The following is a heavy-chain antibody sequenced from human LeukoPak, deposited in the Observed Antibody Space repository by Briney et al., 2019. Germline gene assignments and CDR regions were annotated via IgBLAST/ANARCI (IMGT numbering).Heavy chain of an antibody. Sequence: PSETLSLTCTVSGYSISSGYYWSWIRQPAGKGLEWIGRVYTSGSTNYNPSLKSRVTISVDTSKNQFSLKLSSVTAADTAVYYCAREDSLFRGYYDSSGPTEEWGQGTLVTVSS. CDR1: GYSISSGYY. CDR3: AREDSLFRGYYDSSGPTEE. V-gene: IGHV4-61*02. J-gene: IGHJ4*02. CDR2: VYTSGST. D-gene: IGHD3-22*01.